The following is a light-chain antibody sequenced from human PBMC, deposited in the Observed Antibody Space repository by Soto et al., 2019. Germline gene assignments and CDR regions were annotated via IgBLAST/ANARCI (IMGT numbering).Light chain of an antibody. Sequence: EIVLTQSPASLTLSVGERATLSCRASQSVTRYLAWYQKKPGQAPRLLIYDASNRAAGIPARFSGSGSGTDFTLTISSLEAEDFAVYYCQQRSNWPPLTFGGGTKVEI. V-gene: IGKV3-11*01. CDR3: QQRSNWPPLT. CDR2: DAS. CDR1: QSVTRY. J-gene: IGKJ4*01.